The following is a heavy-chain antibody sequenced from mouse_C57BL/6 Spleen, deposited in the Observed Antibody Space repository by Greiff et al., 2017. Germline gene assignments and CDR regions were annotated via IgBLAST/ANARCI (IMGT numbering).Heavy chain of an antibody. Sequence: QVHVKQPGTELVKPGASVKLSCKASGYTFASYWMHWVKQRPGQGLEWIGNINPSNGGTNYNEKFKSKATLTVDKSSSTAYMQLSSLTSEDSAVYYCARKTTVVATRYFDYWGQGTTLTVSS. CDR3: ARKTTVVATRYFDY. V-gene: IGHV1-53*01. CDR1: GYTFASYW. D-gene: IGHD1-1*01. CDR2: INPSNGGT. J-gene: IGHJ2*01.